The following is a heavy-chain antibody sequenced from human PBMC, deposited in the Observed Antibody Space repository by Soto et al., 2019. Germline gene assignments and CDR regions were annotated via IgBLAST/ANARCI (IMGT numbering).Heavy chain of an antibody. CDR1: GYTFTGYY. Sequence: ASVKVSCKASGYTFTGYYMHWVRQAPGQGLEWMGWINPNSGGTNYAQKFQGWVTMTRDTSISTAYMELSRLRSDDTAVYYCARDPSGTATIGEFDYWGQGTLVTVSS. CDR2: INPNSGGT. D-gene: IGHD5-12*01. J-gene: IGHJ4*02. V-gene: IGHV1-2*04. CDR3: ARDPSGTATIGEFDY.